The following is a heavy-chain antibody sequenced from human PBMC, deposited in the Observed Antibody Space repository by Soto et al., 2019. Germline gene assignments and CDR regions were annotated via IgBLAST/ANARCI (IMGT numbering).Heavy chain of an antibody. CDR2: ISGSGGST. D-gene: IGHD3-10*01. Sequence: EVQLLESGGGLVQPGGSLRLSCAASGFTFSSYALSWVRQAPGKGLEWVSAISGSGGSTSYADSVKGRFTISRDNSKNTLYLQMNSLRAEDTAVYYCAKGASGYYYYGMDVWGQGTTVTVSS. CDR1: GFTFSSYA. J-gene: IGHJ6*02. V-gene: IGHV3-23*01. CDR3: AKGASGYYYYGMDV.